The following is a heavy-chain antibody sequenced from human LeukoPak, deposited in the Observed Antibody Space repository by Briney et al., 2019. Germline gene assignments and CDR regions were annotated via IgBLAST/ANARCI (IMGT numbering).Heavy chain of an antibody. J-gene: IGHJ4*02. CDR2: INHSGST. Sequence: SETLSLTCAVYGGSFSGYYWSWIRQPPGKGLEWIGEINHSGSTNYNPSLKSRVTISVDTSKNQFSLKLSSVTAADTAVYYCARGRNYDILTGYLPLDYWGQGTLVTVSS. V-gene: IGHV4-34*01. CDR1: GGSFSGYY. D-gene: IGHD3-9*01. CDR3: ARGRNYDILTGYLPLDY.